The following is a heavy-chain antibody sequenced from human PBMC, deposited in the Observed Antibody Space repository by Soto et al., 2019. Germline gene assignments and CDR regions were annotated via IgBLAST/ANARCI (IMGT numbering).Heavy chain of an antibody. CDR3: ARRKGSGGARDWLDR. Sequence: QVQLRESGPGLVRPSQTLSLTCSVSGGSISRGGYYWTWILQHPGKGLERIGYIYYNGRTNYNPTSKSRLSMSVETSKNQFSLNLKSLTVADTAVYYCARRKGSGGARDWLDRGGQGTVDTVSS. J-gene: IGHJ5*02. CDR1: GGSISRGGYY. D-gene: IGHD3-10*01. V-gene: IGHV4-31*03. CDR2: IYYNGRT.